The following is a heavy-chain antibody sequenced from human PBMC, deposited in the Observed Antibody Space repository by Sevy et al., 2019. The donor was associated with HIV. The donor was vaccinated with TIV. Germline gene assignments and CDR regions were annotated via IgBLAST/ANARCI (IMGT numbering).Heavy chain of an antibody. CDR1: GFLFSSYE. V-gene: IGHV3-48*03. Sequence: WGSLRLSCAASGFLFSSYEMNWVRQTPGKGLEWISFISSSGTLIYYGDSVRGRFTISRDNAKNSLYLQMNSLRAEDTGVYYCTRDFPPSATTVAHFDYWGQGTLVTVSS. J-gene: IGHJ4*02. CDR2: ISSSGTLI. CDR3: TRDFPPSATTVAHFDY. D-gene: IGHD4-17*01.